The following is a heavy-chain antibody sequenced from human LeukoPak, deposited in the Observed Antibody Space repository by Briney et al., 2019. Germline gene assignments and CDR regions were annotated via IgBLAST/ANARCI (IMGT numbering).Heavy chain of an antibody. Sequence: SQTLSLTCTVSGGSISSGSYYWSWIRQPAGKGLKWIGRIYTSGSTNYNPSLNSRVTISVDTSNNQFSLNLSSVTAADPAVYYCARGYSGYDSFFDYWGQGTLVTVSS. CDR3: ARGYSGYDSFFDY. J-gene: IGHJ4*02. D-gene: IGHD5-12*01. V-gene: IGHV4-61*02. CDR2: IYTSGST. CDR1: GGSISSGSYY.